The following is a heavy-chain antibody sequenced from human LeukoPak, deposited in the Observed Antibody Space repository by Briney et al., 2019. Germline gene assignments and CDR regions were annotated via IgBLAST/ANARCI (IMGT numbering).Heavy chain of an antibody. CDR3: ARDPSIVATIHDY. V-gene: IGHV3-74*01. D-gene: IGHD5-12*01. CDR2: ITNDGSST. J-gene: IGHJ4*02. Sequence: GGSLRLSCAASGLTFSSHWMHWVRQAPGKGLVWVSRITNDGSSTTYADSVKGRFTISRDNAKNMLYLQVNSLRAEDTAVYYCARDPSIVATIHDYWGQGTLVTVSS. CDR1: GLTFSSHW.